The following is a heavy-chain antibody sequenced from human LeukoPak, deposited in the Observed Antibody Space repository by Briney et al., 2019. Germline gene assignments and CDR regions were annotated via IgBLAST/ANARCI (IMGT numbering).Heavy chain of an antibody. D-gene: IGHD6-6*01. V-gene: IGHV4-4*07. CDR1: GGSIGPYY. J-gene: IGHJ3*02. Sequence: SETLSLTCLLSGGSIGPYYWSWIRQAAGKGPEWIGRIYTTGTANYNPSLKGRVFLSVDTSMNQFSLKVTSVTAADTAVYYCARDHSSSSWMDAFEIWGPGMKVIVSS. CDR3: ARDHSSSSWMDAFEI. CDR2: IYTTGTA.